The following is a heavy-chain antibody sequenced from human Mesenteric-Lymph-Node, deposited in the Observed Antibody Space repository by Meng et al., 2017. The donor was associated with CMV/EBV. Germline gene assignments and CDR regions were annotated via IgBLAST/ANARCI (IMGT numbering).Heavy chain of an antibody. CDR3: ASRYNWNDGFDY. CDR1: GYTFTSYY. V-gene: IGHV1-46*01. J-gene: IGHJ4*02. D-gene: IGHD1-1*01. Sequence: ASVKVSCKASGYTFTSYYMHWVRQAPGQGLEWMGIINPSGGSTSYAQKFQGRVTMTRDTSTSTFYMELSGLRSEDTAVYYCASRYNWNDGFDYWGQGTLVTVSS. CDR2: INPSGGST.